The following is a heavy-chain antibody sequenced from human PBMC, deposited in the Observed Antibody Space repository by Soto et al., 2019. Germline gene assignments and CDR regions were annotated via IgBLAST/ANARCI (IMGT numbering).Heavy chain of an antibody. CDR3: ARDRSIAASPGDNWFDP. D-gene: IGHD6-6*01. CDR1: GGSVSSGSYY. Sequence: PSETLSLTCTVSGGSVSSGSYYWSWIRQPPGKGLEWIGYIYYSGSTNYNPSLKSRVTISVDTSKNQFSLKLSSVTAADTAVYYCARDRSIAASPGDNWFDPWGQGTLVTVSS. CDR2: IYYSGST. V-gene: IGHV4-61*01. J-gene: IGHJ5*02.